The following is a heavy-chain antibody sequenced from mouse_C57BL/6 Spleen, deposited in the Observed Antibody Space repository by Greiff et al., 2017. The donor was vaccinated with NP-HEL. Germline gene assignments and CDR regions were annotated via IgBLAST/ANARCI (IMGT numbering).Heavy chain of an antibody. D-gene: IGHD2-5*01. CDR1: GYTFTSYW. J-gene: IGHJ4*01. CDR2: IDPSDSYT. CDR3: ARKDYSNFYAMDY. V-gene: IGHV1-69*01. Sequence: QVQLQQPGAELVMPGASVKLSCKASGYTFTSYWMHWVKQRPGQGLEWIGEIDPSDSYTNYNQKFKGKSTLTVDKSSSTAYMQRSSLTSEDSAVYYGARKDYSNFYAMDYWGQGTSVTVSS.